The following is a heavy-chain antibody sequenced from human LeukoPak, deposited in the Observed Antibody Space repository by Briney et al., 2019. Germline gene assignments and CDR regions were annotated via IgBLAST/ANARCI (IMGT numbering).Heavy chain of an antibody. Sequence: ASVKVSCKASGYSFTGHYLHWVRQAPGQGLEWMGIINPSGGSTSYAQKFQGRVTMTRDTSTSTVYMELSSLRSEDTAVYYCARQPRAAAALNWFDPWGQGTLVTVSS. CDR1: GYSFTGHY. CDR2: INPSGGST. CDR3: ARQPRAAAALNWFDP. D-gene: IGHD6-13*01. J-gene: IGHJ5*02. V-gene: IGHV1-46*01.